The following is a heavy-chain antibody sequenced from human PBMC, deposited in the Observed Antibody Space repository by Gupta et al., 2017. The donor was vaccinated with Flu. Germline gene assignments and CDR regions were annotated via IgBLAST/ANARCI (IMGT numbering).Heavy chain of an antibody. J-gene: IGHJ4*02. CDR1: GFTFTDYH. Sequence: SMRISCQASGFTFTDYHIHWVRQAPGQGLEWMGWINLSSGGTNFAQKFQGRINMARNTSIRTAYIDMTSLGSDDTAVYFCARPSVPNTSGWFVFDSWGQGTLITVS. CDR3: ARPSVPNTSGWFVFDS. D-gene: IGHD6-19*01. CDR2: INLSSGGT. V-gene: IGHV1-2*02.